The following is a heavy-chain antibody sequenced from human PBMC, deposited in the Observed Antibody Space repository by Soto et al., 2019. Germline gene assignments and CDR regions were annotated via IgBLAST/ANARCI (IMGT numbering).Heavy chain of an antibody. CDR1: GGSSSNSY. CDR3: VKEGFYDILTGYQYDVFEI. V-gene: IGHV4-59*01. J-gene: IGHJ3*02. CDR2: IFYTGST. D-gene: IGHD3-9*01. Sequence: PSETLSLTCTVSGGSSSNSYWSWIRQPPGKGLEWIGHIFYTGSTNYKPSLKSRVTISLDTSKNQLSLNLTSVTAADTAVYYCVKEGFYDILTGYQYDVFEIWGQGTMVTVSS.